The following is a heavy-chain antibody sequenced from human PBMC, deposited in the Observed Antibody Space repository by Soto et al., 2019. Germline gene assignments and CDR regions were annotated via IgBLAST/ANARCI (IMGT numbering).Heavy chain of an antibody. CDR2: IRSKGNNYAT. D-gene: IGHD3-3*01. J-gene: IGHJ6*03. V-gene: IGHV3-73*01. Sequence: EVQLVESGGGLVQPGGSLKLSCAASGFTFSGSAMHWVRQASGKGLEWVGRIRSKGNNYATAYGASLKGRFTISRDDSKKTAYLQMNSLNTEDTAVYYFSRQASDFWSGKPQYYMDVWRKGTTVTVSS. CDR3: SRQASDFWSGKPQYYMDV. CDR1: GFTFSGSA.